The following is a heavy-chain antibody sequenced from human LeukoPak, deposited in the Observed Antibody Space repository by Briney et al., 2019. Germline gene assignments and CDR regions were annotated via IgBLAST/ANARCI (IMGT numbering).Heavy chain of an antibody. CDR1: GFTFSSYS. V-gene: IGHV3-48*04. CDR3: ARDANTAMANFDY. J-gene: IGHJ4*02. D-gene: IGHD5-18*01. CDR2: ISSSSSTI. Sequence: GGSLRLSCAASGFTFSSYSMNWVRQAPGKGLEWVSYISSSSSTIYYADSAKGRFTISRDNAKNSLYLQMNTLRAEDTAVYYCARDANTAMANFDYWGQGTLVTVSS.